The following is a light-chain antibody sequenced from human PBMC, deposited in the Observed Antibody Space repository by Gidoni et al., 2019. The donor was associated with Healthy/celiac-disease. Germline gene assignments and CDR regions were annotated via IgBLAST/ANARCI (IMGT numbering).Light chain of an antibody. Sequence: DIVMTQSPDSLPVSLGERATINCKSSQSVLYSSNNKNYLAWYQQKPGQPPKLLIYWASTRESGVPDRCSGSGSGTDFTLTSSSLQAEDGAVYYCQQYYSTPPTFGQGTKLEIK. CDR3: QQYYSTPPT. J-gene: IGKJ2*01. CDR1: QSVLYSSNNKNY. CDR2: WAS. V-gene: IGKV4-1*01.